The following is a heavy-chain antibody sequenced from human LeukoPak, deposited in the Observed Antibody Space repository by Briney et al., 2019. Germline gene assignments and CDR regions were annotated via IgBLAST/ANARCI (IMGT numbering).Heavy chain of an antibody. V-gene: IGHV1-18*01. J-gene: IGHJ4*02. Sequence: GASVKVSCKASGYTFTKYGVSWVRQAPGQGLEWMGWIGTHTGNRNYVKKFQGRVTLTTDTSTSTAYMELKSLRSDDTAVYYCARDGDSGPTYGGFSHYWSQGTLVTVSS. CDR3: ARDGDSGPTYGGFSHY. CDR1: GYTFTKYG. D-gene: IGHD3-10*01. CDR2: IGTHTGNR.